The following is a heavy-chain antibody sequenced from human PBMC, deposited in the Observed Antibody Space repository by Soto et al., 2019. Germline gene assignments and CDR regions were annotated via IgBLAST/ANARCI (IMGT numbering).Heavy chain of an antibody. CDR1: GFSLSTSGVG. D-gene: IGHD3-10*01. V-gene: IGHV2-5*01. CDR3: ARSMVRGVIRWNWFDP. J-gene: IGHJ5*02. Sequence: KSGPTLVNPTQTLTLTCTFSGFSLSTSGVGVGWIRQPPGKALEWLALIYWNDDKRYSPSLKSRLTITKDTSKNQVVLTMTNMDPVDTATYYCARSMVRGVIRWNWFDPWGQGTLVTVSS. CDR2: IYWNDDK.